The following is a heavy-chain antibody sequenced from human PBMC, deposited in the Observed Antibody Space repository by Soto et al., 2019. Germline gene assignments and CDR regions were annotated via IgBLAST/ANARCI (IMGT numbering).Heavy chain of an antibody. CDR1: GHSFTGNY. V-gene: IGHV1-2*02. J-gene: IGHJ6*02. D-gene: IGHD3-3*01. CDR2: FNPNSGDK. CDR3: ACSLIRFLEWVPDNYYYGIDV. Sequence: QVQLVQPGAELKKPGASVKVSCKASGHSFTGNYMHWVRQAPGQGLERMGWFNPNSGDKNYAQTFQGRVNMTRDTSIRTVYMELSSLSSDDTAVYYCACSLIRFLEWVPDNYYYGIDVWGQGTAVTVSS.